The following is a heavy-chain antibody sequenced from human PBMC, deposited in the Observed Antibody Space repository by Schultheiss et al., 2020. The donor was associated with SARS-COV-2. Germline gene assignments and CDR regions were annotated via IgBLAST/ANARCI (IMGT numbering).Heavy chain of an antibody. J-gene: IGHJ4*02. D-gene: IGHD4/OR15-4a*01. CDR1: GFTFDDYA. Sequence: GGSLRLSCAASGFTFDDYAMHWVRQAPGKGLEWVSVIYSGGSTYYADSVKGRFTISRDNSKNTLYLQMNSLRAEDTAVYFCTKDRVYGDRLFDSWGQGTLVTVSS. CDR3: TKDRVYGDRLFDS. V-gene: IGHV3-66*01. CDR2: IYSGGST.